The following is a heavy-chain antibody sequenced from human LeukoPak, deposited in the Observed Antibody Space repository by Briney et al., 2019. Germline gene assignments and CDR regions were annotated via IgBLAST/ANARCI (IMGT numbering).Heavy chain of an antibody. Sequence: PGGSLRLSCAASGFTFSNYWMHWVRQAPGKGLVWVSRINDDGSSTSYADSVKGRFTTSRDNAKSTLYLEMNSLRAEDTAVYYCARDRYCSSSSCYPLDYWGQGTLVTVSS. CDR1: GFTFSNYW. CDR3: ARDRYCSSSSCYPLDY. D-gene: IGHD2-2*01. V-gene: IGHV3-74*01. CDR2: INDDGSST. J-gene: IGHJ4*02.